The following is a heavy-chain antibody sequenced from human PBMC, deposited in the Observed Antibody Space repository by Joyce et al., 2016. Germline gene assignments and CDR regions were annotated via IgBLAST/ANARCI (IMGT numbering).Heavy chain of an antibody. Sequence: EVQLVESGGGLVKPGGSLRLYCAASGFTFSSYSMSWVRQAPGKGLGWFSFLSSSSSYIKYTDSVKGRFTISRDNAKNSLYLQMNSLRVEDTAVYYCARSSYTNGIFDYWGQGTLVTVSS. CDR2: LSSSSSYI. CDR3: ARSSYTNGIFDY. D-gene: IGHD2-8*01. CDR1: GFTFSSYS. V-gene: IGHV3-21*01. J-gene: IGHJ4*02.